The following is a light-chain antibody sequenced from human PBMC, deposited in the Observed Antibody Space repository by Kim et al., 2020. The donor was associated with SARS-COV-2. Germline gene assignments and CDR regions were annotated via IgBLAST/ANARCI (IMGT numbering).Light chain of an antibody. CDR2: SND. CDR3: AAWDDSLSGPV. J-gene: IGLJ3*02. Sequence: SELTQPPSASGTPGQRVTISCSGSSSNIGSNYVYWYQQLPGTAPKLLIFSNDQRPSGVPDRVSGSKSGTSASLAISGLQSDDEADYYCAAWDDSLSGPVFGGGTQLTVL. CDR1: SSNIGSNY. V-gene: IGLV1-47*02.